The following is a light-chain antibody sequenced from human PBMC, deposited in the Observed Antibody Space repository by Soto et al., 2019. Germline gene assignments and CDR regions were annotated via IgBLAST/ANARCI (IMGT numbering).Light chain of an antibody. CDR1: QSISGN. V-gene: IGKV3-15*01. CDR3: QEFNNWPELT. Sequence: EIVMTQSPATLSVSPGERATLSCRASQSISGNLAWYQQKPGQAPRLLIYGASTRANGVPARFSGSGSGTELTLTISSMHSEDFAVYYCQEFNNWPELTFGGGTKVELK. CDR2: GAS. J-gene: IGKJ4*01.